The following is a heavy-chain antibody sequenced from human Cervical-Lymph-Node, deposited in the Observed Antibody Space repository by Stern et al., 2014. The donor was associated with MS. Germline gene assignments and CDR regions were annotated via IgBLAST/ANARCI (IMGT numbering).Heavy chain of an antibody. V-gene: IGHV3-30*18. D-gene: IGHD6-19*01. CDR3: AKQQQWLAEVVFQD. CDR2: ISHDVVDK. J-gene: IGHJ1*01. CDR1: GFTFRYYG. Sequence: QVQLVQSGGGVVRPGRSLRLSCTASGFTFRYYGMHWVRQAPGKGLEWVALISHDVVDKYYADSVKGRFTISRDDSNNTVSLHMDSLRVEDTAVYYCAKQQQWLAEVVFQDWGQGTLVTVSS.